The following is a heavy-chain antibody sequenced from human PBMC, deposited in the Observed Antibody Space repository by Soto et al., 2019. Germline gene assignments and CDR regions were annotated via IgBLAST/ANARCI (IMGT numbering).Heavy chain of an antibody. Sequence: QVHLVQSGAEVKKPGASVKVSCKGSGYAFTTYGITWVRQAPGQGLEWRGWLSAHNGNTNYAQKLQGRVTVTRDTSKSTAYMELRSLRSDDTAVYYCARGRYGDYWGQGALVTVSS. J-gene: IGHJ4*02. D-gene: IGHD1-1*01. CDR2: LSAHNGNT. CDR3: ARGRYGDY. V-gene: IGHV1-18*01. CDR1: GYAFTTYG.